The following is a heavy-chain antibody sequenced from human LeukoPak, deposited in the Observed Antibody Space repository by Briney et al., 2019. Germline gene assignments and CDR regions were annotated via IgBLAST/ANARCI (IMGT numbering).Heavy chain of an antibody. Sequence: SETLSLTCTVSGGSISSSTYYWDWIRQPPGQGLEWIGNIYDSGDTYYTPSLKSRVTMFVDTSKNQFSLMLSSVTAADTAVYYCARHGRPGYGGYENAFDIWGQGTMVTVSS. J-gene: IGHJ3*02. CDR2: IYDSGDT. V-gene: IGHV4-39*01. CDR3: ARHGRPGYGGYENAFDI. CDR1: GGSISSSTYY. D-gene: IGHD5-12*01.